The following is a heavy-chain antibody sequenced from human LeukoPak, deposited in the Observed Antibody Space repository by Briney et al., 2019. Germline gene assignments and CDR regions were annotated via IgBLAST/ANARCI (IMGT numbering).Heavy chain of an antibody. CDR1: GYSFTNYW. J-gene: IGHJ4*02. Sequence: GESLKISCKGSGYSFTNYWIGWVRQRPGKGLEWMGIIYPGDSDTRYSPSFQGQVTISADKSISTAYLQWSSLKASDTAMYYCARLGRYYHDSSGYYHFDYWGQGTLVTVSS. CDR3: ARLGRYYHDSSGYYHFDY. V-gene: IGHV5-51*01. CDR2: IYPGDSDT. D-gene: IGHD3-22*01.